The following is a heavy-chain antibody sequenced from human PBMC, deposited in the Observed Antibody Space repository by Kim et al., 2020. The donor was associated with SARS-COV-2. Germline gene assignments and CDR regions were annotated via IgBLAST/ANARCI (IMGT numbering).Heavy chain of an antibody. D-gene: IGHD2-15*01. CDR1: GLTFSYYW. CDR2: IDSDGSST. V-gene: IGHV3-74*01. J-gene: IGHJ6*02. Sequence: GGSLRLSCAASGLTFSYYWMYWVRQIPGKGLVWVSTIDSDGSSTTYADSVEGRFTISRDNVKNTLYLQMNSLRAEDTAVFYCARASGRGYYYPMDVWGQGTTVTVSS. CDR3: ARASGRGYYYPMDV.